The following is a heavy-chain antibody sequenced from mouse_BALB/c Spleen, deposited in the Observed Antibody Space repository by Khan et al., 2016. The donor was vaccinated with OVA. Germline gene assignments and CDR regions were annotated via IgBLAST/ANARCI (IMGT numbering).Heavy chain of an antibody. J-gene: IGHJ4*01. D-gene: IGHD1-1*01. CDR1: GYTFTSYW. CDR2: TGPGSGSD. CDR3: AISNYYGRGLYAMDY. Sequence: DLVEPGASVKLSCKASGYTFTSYWNNWIKERPGQGLEWIGQTGPGSGSDYYNELFKGKATLTVDTSSSTVYIQLNSLSSEDSAVYFCAISNYYGRGLYAMDYWGQGTSVTVSS. V-gene: IGHV1S41*01.